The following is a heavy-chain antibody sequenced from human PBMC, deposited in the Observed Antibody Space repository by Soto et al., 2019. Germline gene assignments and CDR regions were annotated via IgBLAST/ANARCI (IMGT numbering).Heavy chain of an antibody. D-gene: IGHD6-13*01. CDR3: PSPAALAY. CDR2: IKFDGSST. Sequence: PGGSLRLSCAASGFAFSTYWMHWVRQAPGKGLLWVSRIKFDGSSTYYADSVKGRFTISRDDAKNTLFLQMNSLRAEDTAVYYCPSPAALAYWGQGTLVTVSS. V-gene: IGHV3-74*01. J-gene: IGHJ4*02. CDR1: GFAFSTYW.